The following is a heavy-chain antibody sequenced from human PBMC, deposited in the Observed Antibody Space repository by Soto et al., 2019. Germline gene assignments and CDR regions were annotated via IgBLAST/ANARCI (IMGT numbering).Heavy chain of an antibody. CDR2: IIPILGIA. CDR3: ARSTPTYGSGRHDAFDI. Sequence: QVQLVQSGAEVKKPGSSVKVSCKASGGTFSSYTISWVRQAPGQGLEWMGRIIPILGIANYAQKFQGRVTINADKSTSTAYMELSSLRSEDTAVYYCARSTPTYGSGRHDAFDIWGQGTMVTVSS. J-gene: IGHJ3*02. D-gene: IGHD3-10*01. CDR1: GGTFSSYT. V-gene: IGHV1-69*02.